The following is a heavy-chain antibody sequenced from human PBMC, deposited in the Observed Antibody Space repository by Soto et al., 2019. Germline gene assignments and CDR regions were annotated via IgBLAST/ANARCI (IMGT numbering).Heavy chain of an antibody. CDR3: VRVNEGVYYDSSGYYVF. CDR1: GYRFSSYG. CDR2: ISTYSGNT. Sequence: QVHLVQSGGEVKKPGASVKVSCKASGYRFSSYGICWVRQAPGQGLQWMGWISTYSGNTNFAQDFRDRPTMTTDTSTNTAYMELRSPTSDQIAVYYCVRVNEGVYYDSSGYYVFRGQATLLTVSS. D-gene: IGHD3-22*01. J-gene: IGHJ4*02. V-gene: IGHV1-18*03.